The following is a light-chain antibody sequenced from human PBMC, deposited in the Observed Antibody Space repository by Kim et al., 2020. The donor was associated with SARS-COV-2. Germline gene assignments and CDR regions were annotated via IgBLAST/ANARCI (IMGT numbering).Light chain of an antibody. J-gene: IGKJ4*01. Sequence: DIQLTQSPSFLSASVGDRGTITCRASQGISSYLAWYQQKPGKAPKLLIYASSTLQSGVPSRFSGSGSGTEFTLTISSLQPADFATFSCQLLNSYPLTFGGGTTLDIK. V-gene: IGKV1-9*01. CDR1: QGISSY. CDR2: ASS. CDR3: QLLNSYPLT.